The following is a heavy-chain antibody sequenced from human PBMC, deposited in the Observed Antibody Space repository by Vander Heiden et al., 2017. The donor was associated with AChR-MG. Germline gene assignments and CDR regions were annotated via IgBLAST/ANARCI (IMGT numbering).Heavy chain of an antibody. CDR1: GFIFSNYG. CDR3: ASWGPIATDY. D-gene: IGHD2-21*01. J-gene: IGHJ4*02. CDR2: TSYDGTKK. Sequence: QVQLVESGGGVVQPGRSLRLSCAASGFIFSNYGMHWVRQAPGKGLEWVAGTSYDGTKKYYGDSVKSRFTISKDNSKATLYLEMNSLRPDDTAVYYCASWGPIATDYWGPGTLVTVSS. V-gene: IGHV3-30*03.